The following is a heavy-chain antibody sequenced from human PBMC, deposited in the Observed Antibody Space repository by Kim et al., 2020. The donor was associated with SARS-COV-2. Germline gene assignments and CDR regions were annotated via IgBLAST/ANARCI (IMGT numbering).Heavy chain of an antibody. D-gene: IGHD1-26*01. CDR2: INPSGGST. Sequence: ASVKVSCKASGYTFTSYYMHWVRQAPGQGLEWMGIINPSGGSTSYAQKFQGRVTMTRDTSTSTVYMELSSLRSEDTAVYYCARGRTTPDIVGATKGWFDPWGQGTLVTVSS. CDR3: ARGRTTPDIVGATKGWFDP. J-gene: IGHJ5*02. V-gene: IGHV1-46*01. CDR1: GYTFTSYY.